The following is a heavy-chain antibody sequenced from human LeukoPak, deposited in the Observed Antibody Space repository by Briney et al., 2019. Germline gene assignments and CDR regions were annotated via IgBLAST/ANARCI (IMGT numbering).Heavy chain of an antibody. Sequence: ASVKVSCKAFGGSFSSEAISWVRQAPGQGLEWMGGIIPIFDTANYAQKFQGRVTITTDESTSTAYMEVSSLRSEDTAVYYCGRKAGDCGGGSCYSIDYWGQGTLVTVSS. CDR3: GRKAGDCGGGSCYSIDY. CDR1: GGSFSSEA. J-gene: IGHJ4*02. D-gene: IGHD2-15*01. V-gene: IGHV1-69*05. CDR2: IIPIFDTA.